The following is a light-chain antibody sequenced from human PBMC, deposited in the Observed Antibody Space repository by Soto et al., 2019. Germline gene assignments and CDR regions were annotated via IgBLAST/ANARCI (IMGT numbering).Light chain of an antibody. CDR1: QNINTW. CDR2: GAS. CDR3: QLAYKVPFT. V-gene: IGKV1-12*01. Sequence: DIQMTQSPSSVSASVGDRVTITCRASQNINTWLAWYQQKPGKAPKLLISGASDLQRGVPSRFGATGSGTDFTLTISSLQPEDCATYYWQLAYKVPFTFGPGTRVDI. J-gene: IGKJ3*01.